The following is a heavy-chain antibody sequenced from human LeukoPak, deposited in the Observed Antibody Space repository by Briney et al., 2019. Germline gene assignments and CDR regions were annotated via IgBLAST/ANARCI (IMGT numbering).Heavy chain of an antibody. J-gene: IGHJ3*02. CDR3: ARSDSAFDI. CDR2: IYHSGST. V-gene: IGHV4-59*08. CDR1: GGSISSYY. Sequence: SETLSLTCTVSGGSISSYYWSWIRQPPGKGLEWIGSIYHSGSTYYNPSLKSRVTISVDTSKNQFSLKLSSVTAADTAVYYCARSDSAFDIWGQGTMVTVSS.